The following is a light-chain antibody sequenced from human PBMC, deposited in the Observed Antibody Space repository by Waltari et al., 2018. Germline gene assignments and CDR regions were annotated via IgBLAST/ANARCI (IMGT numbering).Light chain of an antibody. CDR2: DVS. V-gene: IGLV2-14*03. CDR1: SSDVGGYNY. CDR3: SSYTRSSTVV. Sequence: QSALTQPASVSGSPGQSITISCTGTSSDVGGYNYVSWYQQHPVKAPKLMIYDVSNRPAGVSNLFAGSRSRNTASLTISGLQAENEADYYCSSYTRSSTVVFGGGTKLTVL. J-gene: IGLJ2*01.